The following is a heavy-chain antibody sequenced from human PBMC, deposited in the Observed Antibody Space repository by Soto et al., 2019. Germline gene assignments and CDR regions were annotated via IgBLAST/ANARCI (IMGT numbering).Heavy chain of an antibody. V-gene: IGHV6-1*01. J-gene: IGHJ6*02. CDR3: ARSGGYCISTSCYAGRNYYYGMDV. CDR2: TYYRSKWYN. D-gene: IGHD2-2*01. Sequence: SQTLSLTCVISGDSVSSNSAVWNWIRQSPSRGLEWLGRTYYRSKWYNDYAVSVKSRITINPDTSKNQFSLQLNSVTPEDTAVYYCARSGGYCISTSCYAGRNYYYGMDVWGQGTTVTVSS. CDR1: GDSVSSNSAV.